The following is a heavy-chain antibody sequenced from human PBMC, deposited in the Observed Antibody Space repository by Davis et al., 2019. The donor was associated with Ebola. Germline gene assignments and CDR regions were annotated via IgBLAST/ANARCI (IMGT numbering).Heavy chain of an antibody. Sequence: ASVKVSCKASGYTFTSYAMHWVRQAPGQRLEWMGWINAGNGNTKYSQKFQGRVTITRDTSASTAYMELSSLRSEDTAVYYCARGASRYYDYIWGSYRFDYWGQGTLVTVSS. J-gene: IGHJ4*02. CDR3: ARGASRYYDYIWGSYRFDY. CDR2: INAGNGNT. V-gene: IGHV1-3*01. D-gene: IGHD3-16*02. CDR1: GYTFTSYA.